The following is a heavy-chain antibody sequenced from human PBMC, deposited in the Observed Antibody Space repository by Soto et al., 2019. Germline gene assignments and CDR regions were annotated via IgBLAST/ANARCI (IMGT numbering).Heavy chain of an antibody. CDR2: INPNGGSP. CDR1: GYTFTTYY. J-gene: IGHJ4*02. Sequence: QVQLVQSGAEVKRPGASVKVSCKASGYTFTTYYMHWVRQAPGQGLEWLGIINPNGGSPTYAQKFKGRVTMTGATSTCTVYLELSSLRSEDTAVYYCARAGYCSGGTCFHGNCDYWGQGTLVTVSA. CDR3: ARAGYCSGGTCFHGNCDY. D-gene: IGHD2-15*01. V-gene: IGHV1-46*01.